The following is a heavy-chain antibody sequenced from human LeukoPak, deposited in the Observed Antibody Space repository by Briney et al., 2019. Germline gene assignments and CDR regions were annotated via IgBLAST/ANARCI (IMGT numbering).Heavy chain of an antibody. CDR2: IYYSGST. CDR1: GGSISSSSYY. V-gene: IGHV4-39*01. D-gene: IGHD6-13*01. J-gene: IGHJ4*02. CDR3: ARQREPGGYSSS. Sequence: PSETLSLTCTVSGGSISSSSYYWGWIRQPPGKGLEWIGSIYYSGSTYYNPSLKSRVTISVDTSKNQFSLKLSSVTAADTAVYYCARQREPGGYSSSWGQGTLVTVSS.